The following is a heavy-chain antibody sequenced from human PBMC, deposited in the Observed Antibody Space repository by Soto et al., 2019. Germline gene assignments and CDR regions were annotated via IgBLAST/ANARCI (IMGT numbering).Heavy chain of an antibody. D-gene: IGHD3-16*01. CDR3: ARATVGTYYFDY. J-gene: IGHJ4*02. CDR2: TRDKTNSYTT. V-gene: IGHV3-72*01. Sequence: GGSLRLSCAASGFTFSDHYMDWVRQAPGKGLEWVGRTRDKTNSYTTEYAASVKGRFTISRDDSKSSLYLQMNSLKTEDTAVYYCARATVGTYYFDYWGQGTLVTVSS. CDR1: GFTFSDHY.